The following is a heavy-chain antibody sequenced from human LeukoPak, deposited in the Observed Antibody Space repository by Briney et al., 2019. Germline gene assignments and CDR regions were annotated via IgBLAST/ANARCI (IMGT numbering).Heavy chain of an antibody. CDR3: ARDSAVPSPFWFDP. Sequence: GASVKVSCKASGGTFSSYAISWVRQAPGQGLEWMGGIIPIFGTANYAQKFQGRVTITADESTSTAYMELSSLRSEDTAVYYCARDSAVPSPFWFDPWGQGTLVTVSS. D-gene: IGHD6-6*01. V-gene: IGHV1-69*13. J-gene: IGHJ5*02. CDR2: IIPIFGTA. CDR1: GGTFSSYA.